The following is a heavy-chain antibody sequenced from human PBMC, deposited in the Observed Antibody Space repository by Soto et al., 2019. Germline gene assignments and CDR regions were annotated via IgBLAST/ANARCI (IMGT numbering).Heavy chain of an antibody. D-gene: IGHD4-17*01. J-gene: IGHJ6*03. V-gene: IGHV3-53*04. CDR3: ARGANRLRGYYYYMDV. CDR1: GFTVSSNY. Sequence: GGSLRLSCAASGFTVSSNYMSWVRQAPGKGLEWVSVIYSGGSTYYADSVKGRFTISRHNSKNTLYLQMNSLRAEDTAVYYCARGANRLRGYYYYMDVWGKGTTVTVSS. CDR2: IYSGGST.